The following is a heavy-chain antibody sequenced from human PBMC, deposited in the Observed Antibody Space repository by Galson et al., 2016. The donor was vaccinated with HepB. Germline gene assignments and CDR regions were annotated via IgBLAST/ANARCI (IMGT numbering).Heavy chain of an antibody. CDR2: IKSKTDGWTT. Sequence: SLRLSCAASGFTFINAWMTWVRQAPGKGLEWVGRIKSKTDGWTTDYAAPVKGRFTISRDDSKNTLDLQMNSLKTEDTAVYYCTTVSWLRTRDFDYWGQGTLVTVSS. CDR1: GFTFINAW. CDR3: TTVSWLRTRDFDY. J-gene: IGHJ4*02. D-gene: IGHD5-12*01. V-gene: IGHV3-15*01.